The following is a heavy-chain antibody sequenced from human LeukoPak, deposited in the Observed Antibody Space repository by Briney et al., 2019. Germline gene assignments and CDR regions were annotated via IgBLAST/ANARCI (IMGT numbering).Heavy chain of an antibody. D-gene: IGHD2-15*01. Sequence: GGSLRLSCAASGFTFSSYWMHWVRHAPGKGLVWVSRINSDGSSTSYADSVKGRFTISRDNAKNTLYLQMNSLRAEDTAVYYCARRGGGSSGGMDVWGQGTLVTVSS. J-gene: IGHJ4*02. V-gene: IGHV3-74*01. CDR1: GFTFSSYW. CDR3: ARRGGGSSGGMDV. CDR2: INSDGSST.